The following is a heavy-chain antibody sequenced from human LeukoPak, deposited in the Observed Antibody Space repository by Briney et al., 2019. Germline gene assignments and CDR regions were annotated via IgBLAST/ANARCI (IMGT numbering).Heavy chain of an antibody. CDR2: AYHSGGT. V-gene: IGHV4-39*01. D-gene: IGHD6-19*01. Sequence: PSETLSLTCTVSGASITTDSYYWGWIRQPPGKGLEWVGSAYHSGGTYYNPSLQSRITISVDTSKNQFSLRLNSVTAADTAVYYCGRQFSPGWPYHYGLDFWGQGTTVTVSS. CDR1: GASITTDSYY. J-gene: IGHJ6*02. CDR3: GRQFSPGWPYHYGLDF.